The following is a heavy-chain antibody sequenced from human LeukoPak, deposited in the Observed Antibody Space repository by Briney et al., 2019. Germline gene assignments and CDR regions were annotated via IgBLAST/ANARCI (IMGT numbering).Heavy chain of an antibody. V-gene: IGHV4-59*01. D-gene: IGHD6-19*01. Sequence: SETLSLTCTVSGGSISSYYWSWIRQPPGKGLEWIGYIYYSGSTNYNSSLKSRVTISVDTSKNQFSLKLSSVTAADTAVYYCARGVAAHYYYGMDVWGQGTTVTVSS. CDR3: ARGVAAHYYYGMDV. CDR1: GGSISSYY. J-gene: IGHJ6*02. CDR2: IYYSGST.